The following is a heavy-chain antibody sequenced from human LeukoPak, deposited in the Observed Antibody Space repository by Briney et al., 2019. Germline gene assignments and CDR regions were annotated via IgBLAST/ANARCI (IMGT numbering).Heavy chain of an antibody. Sequence: GGSLRLSCEASGFFFGSYGMHWVRQAPGKGLEWVAVISYDESQTYYADSVKGRFTISRDNSKSTLYLQMNSLRAEDTALYYCAKLAYYYDSSTDYWGQGTLVTVSS. J-gene: IGHJ4*02. CDR1: GFFFGSYG. D-gene: IGHD3-22*01. V-gene: IGHV3-30*18. CDR3: AKLAYYYDSSTDY. CDR2: ISYDESQT.